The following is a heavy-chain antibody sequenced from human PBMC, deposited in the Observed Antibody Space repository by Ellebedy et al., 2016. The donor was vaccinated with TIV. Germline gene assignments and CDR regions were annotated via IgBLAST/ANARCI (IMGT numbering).Heavy chain of an antibody. D-gene: IGHD2-15*01. CDR1: GFTFSSYA. CDR3: ARSPVVVAATPRFDY. V-gene: IGHV3-30-3*01. CDR2: ISYDGSNK. J-gene: IGHJ4*02. Sequence: GESLKISXAASGFTFSSYAMHWVRQAPGKGLEWVAVISYDGSNKYYADSVKGRFTISRDNSKNTLYLQMNSLRAEDTAVYYCARSPVVVAATPRFDYWGQGTLVTVSS.